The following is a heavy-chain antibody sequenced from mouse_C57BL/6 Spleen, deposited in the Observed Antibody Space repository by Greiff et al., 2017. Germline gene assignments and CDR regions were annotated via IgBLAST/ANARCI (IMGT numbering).Heavy chain of an antibody. CDR3: ARTEGYDGYYWFAY. D-gene: IGHD2-3*01. V-gene: IGHV1-64*01. CDR1: GYTFTSYW. CDR2: IHPNSGST. J-gene: IGHJ3*01. Sequence: QVQLKQPGAELVKPGASVKLSCKASGYTFTSYWMHWVKQRPGQGLEWIGMIHPNSGSTNYNGKFKSKATLTVDKSSRTAYMQLSSLTSEDSAVYYCARTEGYDGYYWFAYWGQGTLVTVSA.